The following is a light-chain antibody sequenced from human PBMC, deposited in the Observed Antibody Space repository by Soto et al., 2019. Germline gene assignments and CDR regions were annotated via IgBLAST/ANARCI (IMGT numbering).Light chain of an antibody. V-gene: IGLV1-40*01. J-gene: IGLJ1*01. Sequence: QSVVTQPPSVSGAPGQRVTISCTGTSSNIGAGYDVHWYQHLPGTAPKLLIYGNTIRPSGVPDRFSGSKSGTSASLAITGLQAEDEADYYCCSYAGSSTFYVFGTGTKLTVL. CDR1: SSNIGAGYD. CDR2: GNT. CDR3: CSYAGSSTFYV.